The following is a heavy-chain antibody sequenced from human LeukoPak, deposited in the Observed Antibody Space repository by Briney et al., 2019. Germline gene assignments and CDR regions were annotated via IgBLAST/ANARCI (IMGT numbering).Heavy chain of an antibody. J-gene: IGHJ4*02. CDR3: ARLGGRRLDY. D-gene: IGHD3-16*01. CDR1: GYTFSDYW. Sequence: KDGECLKISCKASGYTFSDYWIGWVRQMPGQGLEWMGIIYPGDSDTRYSPSFQGQVTISADKSISTAYLQWSSLKASDTAMYYCARLGGRRLDYWGQGTLVTVSS. CDR2: IYPGDSDT. V-gene: IGHV5-51*01.